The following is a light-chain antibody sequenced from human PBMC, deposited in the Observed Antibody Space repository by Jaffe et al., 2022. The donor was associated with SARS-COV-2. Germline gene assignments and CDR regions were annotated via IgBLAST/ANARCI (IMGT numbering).Light chain of an antibody. CDR1: QYIDTW. J-gene: IGKJ2*01. CDR2: LAS. Sequence: DIQMTQSPSTLSASVGDRVTITCRASQYIDTWLAWYQQKPGKAPKLLIYLASTLQSGVPSRFSGSGSGAEFTLTISSLQPDDSATYYCQQYSGYSTFGQGTKLEIK. CDR3: QQYSGYST. V-gene: IGKV1-5*03.